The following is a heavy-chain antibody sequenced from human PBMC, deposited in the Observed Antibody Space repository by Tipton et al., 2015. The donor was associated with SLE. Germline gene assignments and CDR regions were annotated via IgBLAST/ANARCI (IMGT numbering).Heavy chain of an antibody. CDR2: INHSGST. Sequence: TLPLTCAVYGGSFSGYYWSWIRQPPGKGLEWIGEINHSGSTNCNPSLKSRVTISVDTSKNQFSLKLTSVTAADTAVYYCARCSGSFPFDYWGQGTLVTVSS. CDR3: ARCSGSFPFDY. V-gene: IGHV4-34*01. D-gene: IGHD1-26*01. CDR1: GGSFSGYY. J-gene: IGHJ4*02.